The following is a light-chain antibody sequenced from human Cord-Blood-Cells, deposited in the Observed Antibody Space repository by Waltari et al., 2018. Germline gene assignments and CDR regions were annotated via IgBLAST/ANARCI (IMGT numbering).Light chain of an antibody. CDR1: QSVLYSSNNNNY. J-gene: IGKJ2*01. Sequence: DIVMTQSPDSLAVSLGERATINCKSSQSVLYSSNNNNYLAWYQQKPAQPPTLLIYWASNRESGVPDRFSGSGCGTDFTLTISSLQAEDVAVYYCQQYYSTPYTFGQGTKLEIK. CDR3: QQYYSTPYT. CDR2: WAS. V-gene: IGKV4-1*01.